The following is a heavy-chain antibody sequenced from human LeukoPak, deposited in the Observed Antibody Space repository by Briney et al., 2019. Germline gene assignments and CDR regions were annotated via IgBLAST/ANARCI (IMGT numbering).Heavy chain of an antibody. CDR3: ARGGYYYDSSGYHFQH. J-gene: IGHJ1*01. V-gene: IGHV3-23*01. Sequence: GGSLRLSCAASGFTFNNYGLTWVRQAPGKGLEWVSAISGSGGSTYYADSVKGRFTISRDNSKNTLYLQMNSLRAEDTAVYYCARGGYYYDSSGYHFQHWGQGTLVTVSS. CDR2: ISGSGGST. CDR1: GFTFNNYG. D-gene: IGHD3-22*01.